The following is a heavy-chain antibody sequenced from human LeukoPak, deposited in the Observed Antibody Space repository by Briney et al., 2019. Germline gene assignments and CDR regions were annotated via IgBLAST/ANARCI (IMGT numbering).Heavy chain of an antibody. CDR1: GFTFSSYS. CDR3: GPMDCSSTSCYIGY. J-gene: IGHJ4*02. CDR2: ISSSSSYI. V-gene: IGHV3-21*01. Sequence: GGSLRLSCAASGFTFSSYSMNWVRQAPGKGLEWVSSISSSSSYIYYADSVKGRFTISRDNAKNPLYLQMNSLRAEDTAVYYCGPMDCSSTSCYIGYWGQGTLVTVSS. D-gene: IGHD2-2*02.